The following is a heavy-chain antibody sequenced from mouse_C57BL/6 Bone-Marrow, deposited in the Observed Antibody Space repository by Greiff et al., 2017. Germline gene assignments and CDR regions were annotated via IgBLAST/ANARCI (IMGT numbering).Heavy chain of an antibody. V-gene: IGHV1-55*01. J-gene: IGHJ2*01. CDR3: ARDYYGNFYFDY. CDR1: GYTFTSYW. CDR2: IYPGSGST. Sequence: QVQLQQPGAELVKPGASVKMSCKASGYTFTSYWITWVKQRPGQGLEWIGDIYPGSGSTNYNEKFKSKATLTVDTSSSTAYMQLSSLTSDDSAVYYCARDYYGNFYFDYWGQGTTLTVSS. D-gene: IGHD2-1*01.